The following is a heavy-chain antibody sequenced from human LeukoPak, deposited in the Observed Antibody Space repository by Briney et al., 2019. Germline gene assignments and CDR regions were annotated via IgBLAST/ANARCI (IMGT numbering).Heavy chain of an antibody. CDR3: ARDPMSSSWYSYYYYGMDV. V-gene: IGHV1-18*01. CDR2: ISAYNGNT. D-gene: IGHD6-13*01. Sequence: ASVKVSCKTSGYTFTTYGISWVRQAPGQGLEWMGWISAYNGNTKYAQKLQGRVTMTTDTSTSTAYMELRSLRSEDTAVYYCARDPMSSSWYSYYYYGMDVWGQGTTVTVSS. CDR1: GYTFTTYG. J-gene: IGHJ6*02.